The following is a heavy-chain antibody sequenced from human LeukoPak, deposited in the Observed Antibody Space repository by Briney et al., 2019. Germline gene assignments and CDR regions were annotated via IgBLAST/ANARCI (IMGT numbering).Heavy chain of an antibody. CDR1: GYTFTRYY. J-gene: IGHJ4*02. D-gene: IGHD5-24*01. Sequence: ASVKVSCKTSGYTFTRYYMHWVRQAPGQGLECMGVINPSGGSTRYPQKFQGRATMTRDTSTSTVYMELSSLRSDDTAVYFCAREAFIEMTTIASAFDFWGQGTLVTVSS. V-gene: IGHV1-46*01. CDR2: INPSGGST. CDR3: AREAFIEMTTIASAFDF.